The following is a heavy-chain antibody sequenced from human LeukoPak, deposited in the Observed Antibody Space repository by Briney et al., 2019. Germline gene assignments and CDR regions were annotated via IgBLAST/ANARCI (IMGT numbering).Heavy chain of an antibody. V-gene: IGHV1-18*01. CDR3: AREGGRGGSGILSPGEYNWFDP. J-gene: IGHJ5*02. CDR1: GYTFTSYG. D-gene: IGHD3-10*01. CDR2: VSAYSGNT. Sequence: ASVKVSCKASGYTFTSYGISWVRQAPGQGLEWMGWVSAYSGNTNYAQKLQGRVTMTTDTSTSTAYMELRSLRSDDTAVYYCAREGGRGGSGILSPGEYNWFDPWGQGTLVTVSS.